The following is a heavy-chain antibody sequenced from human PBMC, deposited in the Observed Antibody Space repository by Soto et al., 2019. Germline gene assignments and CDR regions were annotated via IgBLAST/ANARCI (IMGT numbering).Heavy chain of an antibody. CDR2: TYYSGST. CDR1: GASMSGHY. V-gene: IGHV4-59*11. CDR3: ARGVYLSLVRTGWFDP. Sequence: SETLSLTCLVSGASMSGHYWIWIRQPPGKGLEWIGFTYYSGSTNYNPSLKSRVTISIDTSKNQFSLKLRSVTAADTAVYYCARGVYLSLVRTGWFDPWGQGNLVTVSS. D-gene: IGHD3-10*01. J-gene: IGHJ5*02.